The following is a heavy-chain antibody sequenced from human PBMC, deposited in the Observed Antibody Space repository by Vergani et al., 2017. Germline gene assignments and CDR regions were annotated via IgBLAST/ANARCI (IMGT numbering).Heavy chain of an antibody. CDR2: IDFTGRT. J-gene: IGHJ6*02. V-gene: IGHV4-59*13. CDR1: GGSLNTYY. CDR3: ARVMYRDEASTGYRLEGMDI. Sequence: QVQLEESGPGRVKPSETLSLTCTVSGGSLNTYYWSWIRQSPGKGLEWIGYIDFTGRTNYNPSLNSRVTVSVDTSKNQFSVKFRSVAAADTAVYLCARVMYRDEASTGYRLEGMDIWGQGTTVTISS. D-gene: IGHD3-9*01.